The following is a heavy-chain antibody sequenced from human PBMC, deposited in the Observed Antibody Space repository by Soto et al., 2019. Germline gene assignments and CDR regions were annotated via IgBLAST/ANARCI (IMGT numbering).Heavy chain of an antibody. V-gene: IGHV3-74*01. CDR1: GFTFTNYW. Sequence: EVQLVQSGGGSVQPGGSLRLSCAASGFTFTNYWMHWVRQVPGKGLVWVSRIDGVGTGTNYSDSVRGRFTISRDNAENTLYLQMNSLRADDTAVYYCTTGFEYWGQGTLVTVSS. CDR2: IDGVGTGT. CDR3: TTGFEY. J-gene: IGHJ4*02.